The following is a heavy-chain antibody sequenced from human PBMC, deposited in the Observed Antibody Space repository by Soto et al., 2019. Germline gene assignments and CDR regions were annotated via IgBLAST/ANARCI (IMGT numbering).Heavy chain of an antibody. CDR3: AKTRARTVTVFRDFDY. D-gene: IGHD4-17*01. V-gene: IGHV3-9*01. J-gene: IGHJ4*02. CDR2: ISWNSGSI. Sequence: PGGSLRLSCAASGFTFDDYAMHWVRQAPGKGLEWVSGISWNSGSIGYADSVKGRFTISRDNAKNSLYLQMNSLRAEDTALYYCAKTRARTVTVFRDFDYWGQGTLVTVSS. CDR1: GFTFDDYA.